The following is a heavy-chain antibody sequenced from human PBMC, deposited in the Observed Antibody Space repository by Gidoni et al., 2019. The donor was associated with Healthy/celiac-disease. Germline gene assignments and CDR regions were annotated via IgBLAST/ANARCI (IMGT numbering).Heavy chain of an antibody. D-gene: IGHD3-10*01. CDR2: ISGSGGST. CDR3: AKDLSGSGTYKGSLYLFDY. CDR1: GFTFSSDA. V-gene: IGHV3-23*01. Sequence: EVQLLESGGGLVQPGGSLRLSCAASGFTFSSDAMSWVRQAPGKGLEWVSAISGSGGSTYYADSVKGRFTISRDNSKNTLYLQMNSLRAEDTAVYYCAKDLSGSGTYKGSLYLFDYWGQGTLVTVSS. J-gene: IGHJ4*02.